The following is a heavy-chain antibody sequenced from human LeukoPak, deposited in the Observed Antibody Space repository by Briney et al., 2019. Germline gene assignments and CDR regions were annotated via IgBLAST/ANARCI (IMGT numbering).Heavy chain of an antibody. CDR2: ISGSGGNT. J-gene: IGHJ4*02. CDR1: GFTFSSYG. V-gene: IGHV3-23*01. Sequence: GGSLRLSCAASGFTFSSYGMTWVRQAPGKGLEWVSVISGSGGNTYYADSVKGRLTISRDNSKNTLYLQMNSLRAEDTAVYYCAKQISPDYYDSSGYYFDYWGQGTLVTVSS. D-gene: IGHD3-22*01. CDR3: AKQISPDYYDSSGYYFDY.